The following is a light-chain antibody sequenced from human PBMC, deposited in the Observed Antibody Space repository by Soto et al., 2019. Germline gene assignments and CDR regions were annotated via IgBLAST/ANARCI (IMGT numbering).Light chain of an antibody. CDR3: QQAYDIPRT. Sequence: DIQMTHSPSSLSASVGDRVTLTFRSTQSISKYLNWYQQKPGKAPNLLIYSTSTLQSGVPSRFSGSGSGTDFTLTITSLQPEDFATYYCQQAYDIPRTFGQGTKVDI. J-gene: IGKJ1*01. CDR2: STS. CDR1: QSISKY. V-gene: IGKV1-39*01.